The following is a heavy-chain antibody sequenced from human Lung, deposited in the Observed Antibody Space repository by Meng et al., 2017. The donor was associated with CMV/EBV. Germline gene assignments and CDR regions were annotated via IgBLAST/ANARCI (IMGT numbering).Heavy chain of an antibody. CDR1: GFTVSSNY. CDR2: IYSGGST. D-gene: IGHD5-12*01. Sequence: GGSLGLXCAASGFTVSSNYMSWVRQAPGKGLEWVSVIYSGGSTYYADSVKGRFTISRDNSKNTLYLQMNSLRAEDTAVYYCARAMVATYYGMDVWGHGTTVTVSS. CDR3: ARAMVATYYGMDV. V-gene: IGHV3-53*01. J-gene: IGHJ6*02.